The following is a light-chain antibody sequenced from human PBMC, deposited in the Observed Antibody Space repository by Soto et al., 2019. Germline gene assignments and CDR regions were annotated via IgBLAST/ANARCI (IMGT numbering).Light chain of an antibody. J-gene: IGLJ1*01. CDR1: SSDIGAYNY. CDR2: EVS. V-gene: IGLV2-14*01. CDR3: FSFTTDWTHV. Sequence: LTQPASVSGSPGQSITISCTGSSSDIGAYNYVSWFQQYPGKAPKLIISEVSNRPSGVSNRFSGSKSGTAASLTISGLQTEDEADYFCFSFTTDWTHVFGTGTKVTVL.